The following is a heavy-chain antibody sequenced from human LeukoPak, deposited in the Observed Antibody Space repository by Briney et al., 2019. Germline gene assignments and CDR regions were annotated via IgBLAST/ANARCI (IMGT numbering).Heavy chain of an antibody. CDR1: GDSFSSNSAA. J-gene: IGHJ5*02. CDR2: TYYRSKLYN. Sequence: SQTLSLTCALSGDSFSSNSAAWNWIRQSPSRGLEWLGRTYYRSKLYNDYAVSVKSRIAINPDTSKNQFSLHLNSVTPEDTAVYYCASGGYSSSWYWFDAWGQGTLVTVSS. D-gene: IGHD6-13*01. V-gene: IGHV6-1*01. CDR3: ASGGYSSSWYWFDA.